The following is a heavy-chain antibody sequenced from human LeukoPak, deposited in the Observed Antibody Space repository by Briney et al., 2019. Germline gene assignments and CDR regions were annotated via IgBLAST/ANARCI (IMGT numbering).Heavy chain of an antibody. V-gene: IGHV3-7*01. Sequence: AALRLSCVASGFTFSCYWMTGVRQAPGKGLEWLANIKENGSIQYYLDSVRGRFTISRDNSKTSVYLQLNSLTADDTAVYYCARDVWTGVAVSDYWGQGTLVTVSS. CDR2: IKENGSIQ. CDR1: GFTFSCYW. J-gene: IGHJ4*02. D-gene: IGHD6-19*01. CDR3: ARDVWTGVAVSDY.